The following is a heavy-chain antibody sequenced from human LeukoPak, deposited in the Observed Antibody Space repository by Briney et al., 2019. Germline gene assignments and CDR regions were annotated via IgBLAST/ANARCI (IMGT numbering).Heavy chain of an antibody. D-gene: IGHD3-22*01. J-gene: IGHJ4*02. Sequence: GGSLRLSCAASGFTFSSYSMNWVRQAPGKGLEWVSYISSSSSTIYYADSVKGRFTISRDNSKNTLYLQMNSLRAEDTAVYYCAKDLYDSSGPSLPDYWGQGTLVTVSS. CDR1: GFTFSSYS. CDR2: ISSSSSTI. V-gene: IGHV3-48*01. CDR3: AKDLYDSSGPSLPDY.